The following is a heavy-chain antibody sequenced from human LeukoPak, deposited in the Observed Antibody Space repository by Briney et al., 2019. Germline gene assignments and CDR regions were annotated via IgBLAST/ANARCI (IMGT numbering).Heavy chain of an antibody. CDR2: ISGSGGST. D-gene: IGHD1-26*01. Sequence: PGGSLRLSCAASGFTFSSHALSWVRQAPGKGLEWVSAISGSGGSTYYADSVKGRFTISRDNSKNTLYLQMNSLRAEDTAVYYCAKPEKYSGSYFVPGGYFDYWGQGTLVTVSS. J-gene: IGHJ4*02. CDR1: GFTFSSHA. V-gene: IGHV3-23*01. CDR3: AKPEKYSGSYFVPGGYFDY.